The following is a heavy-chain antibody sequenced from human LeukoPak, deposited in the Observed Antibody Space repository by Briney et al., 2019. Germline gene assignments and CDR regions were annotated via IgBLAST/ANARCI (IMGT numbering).Heavy chain of an antibody. Sequence: PGRSLRLSCAASGFTFSYYGMHWVRQAPGKGLEWVSVIYSGGSTYYADSVKGRFTISRDNSKNTLYLQMNSLRAEDTAVYYCARTTVDTAFDYWGQGTLVTVSS. CDR3: ARTTVDTAFDY. D-gene: IGHD5-18*01. CDR2: IYSGGST. V-gene: IGHV3-53*01. J-gene: IGHJ4*02. CDR1: GFTFSYYG.